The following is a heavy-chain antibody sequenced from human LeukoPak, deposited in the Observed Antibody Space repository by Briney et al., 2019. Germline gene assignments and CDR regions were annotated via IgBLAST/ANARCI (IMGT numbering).Heavy chain of an antibody. CDR1: GFTFSSYE. J-gene: IGHJ4*02. D-gene: IGHD6-13*01. CDR3: AREGKYSSSAIDY. V-gene: IGHV3-48*03. CDR2: ISSSGSTI. Sequence: GGSLRLSCAASGFTFSSYEMNWVRQAPGKGLEWVSYISSSGSTIYYADSVKGRSTISRDNAKNSLYLQMNSLRAEDTAVYYCAREGKYSSSAIDYWGQGTLVTVSS.